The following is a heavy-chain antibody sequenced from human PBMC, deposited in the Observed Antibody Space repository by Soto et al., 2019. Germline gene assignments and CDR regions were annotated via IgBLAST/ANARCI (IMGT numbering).Heavy chain of an antibody. CDR2: INHSGST. CDR1: GGSFSGYY. Sequence: LSLTCAVYGGSFSGYYWSWIRQPPGNGLEWIGEINHSGSTNYNPSLKSRVTISVDTSKNQFSLKLSSVTAADTAVYYCASAQGTIFGVVDYWGQGTLVTVS. CDR3: ASAQGTIFGVVDY. V-gene: IGHV4-34*01. J-gene: IGHJ4*02. D-gene: IGHD3-3*01.